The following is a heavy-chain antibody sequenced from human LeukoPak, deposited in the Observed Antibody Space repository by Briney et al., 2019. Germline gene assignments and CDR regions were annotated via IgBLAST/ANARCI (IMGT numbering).Heavy chain of an antibody. D-gene: IGHD6-13*01. J-gene: IGHJ4*02. CDR3: AKGSRSWYTRGGSNLDY. CDR1: GFTFSSYS. Sequence: GGSLRLSCAPSGFTFSSYSMSWARQAPGKGLEWVSAISGSGGSTYYADSVKGRFTISRDNSKNTLYLQMNSLRADDTAVYYCAKGSRSWYTRGGSNLDYWGQGTLVTVSS. V-gene: IGHV3-23*01. CDR2: ISGSGGST.